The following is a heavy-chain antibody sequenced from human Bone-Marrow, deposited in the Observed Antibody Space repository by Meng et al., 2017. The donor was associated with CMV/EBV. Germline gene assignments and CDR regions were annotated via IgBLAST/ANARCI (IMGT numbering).Heavy chain of an antibody. Sequence: GESLKISCAASGFTFDDYTMHWVRQAPGKGLEWVSLISWDGGSTYYADSVKGRFTISRDNSKDSLYLQMNSLRTEETALYYCAKANPKWRCSSTSCSWGGYDCPFDSWGQGTLVTVSS. J-gene: IGHJ4*02. CDR3: AKANPKWRCSSTSCSWGGYDCPFDS. V-gene: IGHV3-43*01. CDR1: GFTFDDYT. CDR2: ISWDGGST. D-gene: IGHD2-2*01.